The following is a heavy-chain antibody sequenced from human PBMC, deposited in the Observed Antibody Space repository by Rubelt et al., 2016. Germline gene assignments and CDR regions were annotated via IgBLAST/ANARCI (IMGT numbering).Heavy chain of an antibody. D-gene: IGHD3-16*01. CDR2: ISWGGGDK. V-gene: IGHV3-43*01. J-gene: IGHJ5*02. Sequence: EVQLVESGGVVVQPGGSLRLSCAASGFPFDDYTMYWVRQAPGKGLEWISLISWGGGDKDYADSVKGRFTVSIDNSKKILVLQMTSLITEDTALYYCAKNAIGGKIGGVDAGGQGTLVTVSS. CDR1: GFPFDDYT. CDR3: AKNAIGGKIGGVDA.